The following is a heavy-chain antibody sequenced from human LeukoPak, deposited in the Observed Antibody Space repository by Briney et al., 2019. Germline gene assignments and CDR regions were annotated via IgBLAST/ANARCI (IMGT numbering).Heavy chain of an antibody. CDR3: ARDRYSDTSRVPFDY. D-gene: IGHD3-22*01. V-gene: IGHV3-7*01. J-gene: IGHJ4*02. CDR2: IKYDGREK. Sequence: GESLRLSCAAPGFAFSSFWMTWVRLAPGKGLEWVANIKYDGREKYCVDSVKGRFTISRDNARNSIYLQMNSLRVDDTAVYYCARDRYSDTSRVPFDYWGQGILVTVSS. CDR1: GFAFSSFW.